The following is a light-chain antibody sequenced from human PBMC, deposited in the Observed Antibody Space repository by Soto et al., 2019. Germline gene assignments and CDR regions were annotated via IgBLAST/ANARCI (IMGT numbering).Light chain of an antibody. J-gene: IGKJ4*01. Sequence: EIVLTQSPGTLSLSPGERATLSCRASQSITNNYLAWYQQKPGRAHRLLIYGASSRATGIPDRFSGSGSGTDFTVTISRLEPEDFAMYYCQQYGYLVTFGGGTKVEIK. CDR1: QSITNNY. CDR2: GAS. V-gene: IGKV3-20*01. CDR3: QQYGYLVT.